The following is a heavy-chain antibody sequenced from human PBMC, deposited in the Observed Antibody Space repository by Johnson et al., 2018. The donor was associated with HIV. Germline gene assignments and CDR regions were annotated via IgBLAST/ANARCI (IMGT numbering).Heavy chain of an antibody. CDR2: INGDGGST. D-gene: IGHD2-8*01. CDR1: GFTSDDYA. V-gene: IGHV3-20*04. CDR3: ARGYCTYGVCYTKVDGFDI. Sequence: VQLVESGGGLVQPGRSLRLSCAASGFTSDDYAMSWVRQAAGKGLEWVSGINGDGGSTGYADSVQGRFTISRDNAKNTLFLQMNSLRPEDTAVYYCARGYCTYGVCYTKVDGFDIWGQGTMVTVSS. J-gene: IGHJ3*02.